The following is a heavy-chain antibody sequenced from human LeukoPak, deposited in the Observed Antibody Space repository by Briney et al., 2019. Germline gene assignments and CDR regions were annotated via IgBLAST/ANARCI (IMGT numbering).Heavy chain of an antibody. V-gene: IGHV4-61*02. CDR1: GGSISSGSYY. Sequence: PSETLSLTCTVSGGSISSGSYYWSWIRQPAGKGLEWIGRIYTSGSTNYNPSLKSRVTISVDTSKNQFSLKLSSVTAADTAVYYCARESSSWKYNWFDPWGQGTLVTVSS. J-gene: IGHJ5*02. CDR2: IYTSGST. CDR3: ARESSSWKYNWFDP. D-gene: IGHD6-13*01.